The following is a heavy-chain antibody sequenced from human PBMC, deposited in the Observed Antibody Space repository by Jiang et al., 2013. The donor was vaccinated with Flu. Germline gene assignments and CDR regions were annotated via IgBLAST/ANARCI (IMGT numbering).Heavy chain of an antibody. CDR3: ARVGYYYYYGMDV. CDR1: GGSFSGYY. J-gene: IGHJ6*02. V-gene: IGHV4-34*01. CDR2: SIIVEAT. Sequence: GSGLVKPSETLSLTCAVYGGSFSGYYWSWIRQPPREGGWSGLGKSIIVEATNYNPSLKSRVTISVDTSKNQFSLKLSSVTAADTAVYYCARVGYYYYYGMDVWGQGTTVTVSS.